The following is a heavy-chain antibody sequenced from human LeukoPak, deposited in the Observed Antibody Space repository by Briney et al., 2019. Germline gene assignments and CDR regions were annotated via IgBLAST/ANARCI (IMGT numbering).Heavy chain of an antibody. CDR1: GYTLTDYY. Sequence: ASVKVSCKASGYTLTDYYIHWVRQAPGQGLEWMGMIYPRDGSTSYAQKFQGRVTVTRDTSTSTVHMELSGLRSEDTAVYYCARDQEAFDYWGQGTPVTVSS. CDR2: IYPRDGST. CDR3: ARDQEAFDY. V-gene: IGHV1-46*01. J-gene: IGHJ4*02.